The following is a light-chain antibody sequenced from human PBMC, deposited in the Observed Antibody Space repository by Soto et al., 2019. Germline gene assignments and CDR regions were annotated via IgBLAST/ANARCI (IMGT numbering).Light chain of an antibody. CDR2: DAS. J-gene: IGKJ4*01. V-gene: IGKV3-20*01. CDR3: QQLNSYPQV. Sequence: EIVLTQSPGTLSLSPGDRATLSCRASQSVSNTYLAWYQQKPGQAPRLLIYDASSRATGIPDRFSGSGSGTDFTLTISRLEPEDFATYYCQQLNSYPQVFGGGTKVEIK. CDR1: QSVSNTY.